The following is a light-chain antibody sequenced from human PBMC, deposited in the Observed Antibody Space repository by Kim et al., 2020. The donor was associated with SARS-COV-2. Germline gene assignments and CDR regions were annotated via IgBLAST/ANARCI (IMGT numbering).Light chain of an antibody. CDR1: QGISSY. Sequence: AIRMTQSPSSLSASIGDRVTITCRASQGISSYLAWYQQKPGKAPKLLIYAASTLQSGVPSRFSGSGSGTDFTLTISCLQSEDFATYYCQQYYSYPCTFCQGTKVEIK. J-gene: IGKJ1*01. CDR3: QQYYSYPCT. V-gene: IGKV1-8*01. CDR2: AAS.